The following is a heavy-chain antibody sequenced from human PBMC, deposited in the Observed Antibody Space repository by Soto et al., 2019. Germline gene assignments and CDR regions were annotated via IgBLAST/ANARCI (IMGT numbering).Heavy chain of an antibody. CDR2: IIPIFGTA. CDR3: ARGAAGAGDFDY. J-gene: IGHJ4*02. D-gene: IGHD1-26*01. Sequence: GASVKVSSKASGGTFSSYAISWVRQAPGQGLEWMGGIIPIFGTANYAQKFQGRVTITADESTSTAYMELSSLRAEDTAVYYCARGAAGAGDFDYWGQGTLVTVSS. V-gene: IGHV1-69*13. CDR1: GGTFSSYA.